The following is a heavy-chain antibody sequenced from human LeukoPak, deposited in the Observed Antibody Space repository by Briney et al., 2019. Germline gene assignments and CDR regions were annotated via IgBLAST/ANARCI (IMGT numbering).Heavy chain of an antibody. V-gene: IGHV3-30*04. D-gene: IGHD3-3*01. CDR1: GFTFSSYA. CDR3: AREKRGITIFGVLKGGADY. J-gene: IGHJ4*02. Sequence: PGGSLRLSCAASGFTFSSYAMHWVRQAPGKGLEWVAVISYDGSNKYYADSVKGRFTISRDNSKNTLYLQMNSLRAEDTAVYYCAREKRGITIFGVLKGGADYWGQGTLVTVSS. CDR2: ISYDGSNK.